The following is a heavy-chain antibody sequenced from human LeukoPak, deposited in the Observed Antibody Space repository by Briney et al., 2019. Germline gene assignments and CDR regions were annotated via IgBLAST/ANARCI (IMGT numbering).Heavy chain of an antibody. D-gene: IGHD1-26*01. CDR2: ISSSSSII. J-gene: IGHJ3*02. Sequence: GGSLRLSCAASGFTFSTYSMNWVRQAPGKGLEWVSYISSSSSIINYAESVRGRFTISRDNAKNSLYLQMNSLRAEDTAVYYCAREKLRMGATIPMDAFDIWGQGTMVTVSS. CDR3: AREKLRMGATIPMDAFDI. V-gene: IGHV3-48*04. CDR1: GFTFSTYS.